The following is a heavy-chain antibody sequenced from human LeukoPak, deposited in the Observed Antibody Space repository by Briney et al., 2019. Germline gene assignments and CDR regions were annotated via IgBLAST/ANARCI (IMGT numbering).Heavy chain of an antibody. J-gene: IGHJ4*02. CDR3: ARVGDYYDSSGYPSPNPAFDY. CDR2: IYHSGST. Sequence: SETLSLTCTVSGYSISSGYYWGWIRQPPGKGLEWIGSIYHSGSTYYNPSLKSRVTISVDTSKNQFSLKLSSVTAADTAVYYCARVGDYYDSSGYPSPNPAFDYWAREPWSPSPQ. CDR1: GYSISSGYY. V-gene: IGHV4-38-2*02. D-gene: IGHD3-22*01.